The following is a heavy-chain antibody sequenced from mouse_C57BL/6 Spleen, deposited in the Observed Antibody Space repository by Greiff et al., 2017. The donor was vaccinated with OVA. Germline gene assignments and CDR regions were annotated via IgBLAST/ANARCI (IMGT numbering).Heavy chain of an antibody. V-gene: IGHV1-81*01. CDR2: IYPRSGNT. J-gene: IGHJ1*03. D-gene: IGHD2-3*01. CDR1: GYTFTSYG. CDR3: ARGGIYDGYNWYFDV. Sequence: QVHVKQSGAELARPGASVKLSCKASGYTFTSYGISWVKQRTGQGLEWIGEIYPRSGNTYYTEKVKGRATLTADKSSSTAYMELRSLTSEDSAVYFFARGGIYDGYNWYFDVWGTGTTVTVSS.